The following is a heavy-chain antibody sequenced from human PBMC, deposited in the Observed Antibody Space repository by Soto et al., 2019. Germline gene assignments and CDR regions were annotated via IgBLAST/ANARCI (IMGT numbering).Heavy chain of an antibody. CDR1: GFTVSNNY. V-gene: IGHV3-66*01. J-gene: IGHJ4*02. D-gene: IGHD1-1*01. CDR2: IYSGGAT. Sequence: EVQLVESGGGLVQPGGSLRLSCAASGFTVSNNYMRWVRQAPGEGLEWVSLIYSGGATYYADSVKGRFTISRDNSKNTLYLQKNSLRAEDTAVYYCARDGTYNWVGGQGILFTVSS. CDR3: ARDGTYNWV.